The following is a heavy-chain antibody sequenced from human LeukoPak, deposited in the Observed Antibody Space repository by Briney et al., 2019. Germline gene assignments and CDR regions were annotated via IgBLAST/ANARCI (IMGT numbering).Heavy chain of an antibody. CDR2: IYSGGST. D-gene: IGHD3-22*01. J-gene: IGHJ4*03. CDR3: ARAGWLAEPYFDY. Sequence: PGGSLRLSCAASGFTVSSNYMSWVRQAPGKGLEWVSVIYSGGSTYYADSVKGRFTISRDNSKNTLYLQMNSLRAEDTAVYYCARAGWLAEPYFDYWGQGTTVTVSS. CDR1: GFTVSSNY. V-gene: IGHV3-53*01.